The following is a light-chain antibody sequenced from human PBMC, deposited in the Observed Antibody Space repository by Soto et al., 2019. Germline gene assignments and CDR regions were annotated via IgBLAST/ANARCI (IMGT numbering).Light chain of an antibody. V-gene: IGLV2-14*01. CDR2: DVS. Sequence: QSVLTQPASVSGSPGQSITISCTGTISDVGGYDYVSWYQQHPGKAPKLMICDVSNRPSGVSNRFSGSKSGNTASLTISGLQADDEADYYCSSYTTSSTYVFGTGTKVTVL. CDR1: ISDVGGYDY. J-gene: IGLJ1*01. CDR3: SSYTTSSTYV.